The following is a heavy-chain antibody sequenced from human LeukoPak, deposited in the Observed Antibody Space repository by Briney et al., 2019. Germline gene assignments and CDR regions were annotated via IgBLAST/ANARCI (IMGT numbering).Heavy chain of an antibody. D-gene: IGHD3-3*01. CDR1: GFTFSSYW. CDR2: INSDGSST. CDR3: ARETYYDFWSGYYNGWFDP. J-gene: IGHJ5*02. Sequence: GGSLRLSCAASGFTFSSYWMHWVRHAPGEGLVWVSRINSDGSSTSYADSVKGRFTISRDNAKNTLYLQMNSLRAEDTAVYYCARETYYDFWSGYYNGWFDPWGQGTLVTVSS. V-gene: IGHV3-74*01.